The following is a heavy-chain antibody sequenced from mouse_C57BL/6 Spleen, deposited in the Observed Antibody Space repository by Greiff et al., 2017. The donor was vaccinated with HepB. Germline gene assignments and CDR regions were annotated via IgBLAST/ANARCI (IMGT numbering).Heavy chain of an antibody. CDR3: TRRNYGSGYFDV. D-gene: IGHD1-1*01. V-gene: IGHV1-15*01. CDR1: GYTFTDYE. J-gene: IGHJ1*03. CDR2: IDPETGGT. Sequence: VQVVESGAELVRPGASVTLSCKASGYTFTDYEMHWVKQTPVHGLEWIGAIDPETGGTAYNQKFKGKAILTADKSSSTAYMELRSLTSEDSAVYYCTRRNYGSGYFDVWGTGTTVTVSS.